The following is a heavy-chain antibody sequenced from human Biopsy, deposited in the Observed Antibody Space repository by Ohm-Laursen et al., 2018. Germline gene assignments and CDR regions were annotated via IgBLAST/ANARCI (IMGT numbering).Heavy chain of an antibody. D-gene: IGHD6-25*01. J-gene: IGHJ2*01. Sequence: SDTLSLTCPVSGGSITSYSWSWIRQPPGKGLEPIGCIYNTGDTTYNPSLQSRVTISLDTSNNQLSLRLRSVTAADAAVYYCARRSAANWYFNLWGRGTLVTVSS. V-gene: IGHV4-59*08. CDR3: ARRSAANWYFNL. CDR1: GGSITSYS. CDR2: IYNTGDT.